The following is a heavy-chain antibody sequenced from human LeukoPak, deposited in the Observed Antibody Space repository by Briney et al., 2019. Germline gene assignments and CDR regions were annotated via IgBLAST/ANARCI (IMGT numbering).Heavy chain of an antibody. CDR2: IGTDGSYI. J-gene: IGHJ6*02. CDR3: AKNPVRGEGYYGMDV. Sequence: GGSLRLSCAASGFTFSSHNMNWVRQAPMKGLEWVSSIGTDGSYIYYADSVQGRFTISRDNAKNSLYLQMNSLRAEDTAVYYCAKNPVRGEGYYGMDVWGQGTTVTVSS. V-gene: IGHV3-21*04. D-gene: IGHD3-10*01. CDR1: GFTFSSHN.